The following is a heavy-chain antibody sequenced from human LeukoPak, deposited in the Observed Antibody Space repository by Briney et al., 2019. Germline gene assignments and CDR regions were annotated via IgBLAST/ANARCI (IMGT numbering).Heavy chain of an antibody. D-gene: IGHD3-16*02. CDR1: GFTFSSYE. CDR2: ISSSGSTI. V-gene: IGHV3-48*03. J-gene: IGHJ4*02. Sequence: GGSLRLSCAASGFTFSSYEMNWVRQAPGKGLEWVSYISSSGSTIYYADSVKGRFTISRDNAKNSLYLQINSLRAEDTAVYYCARGLTFGGVIPRGYWGQGTLVTVSS. CDR3: ARGLTFGGVIPRGY.